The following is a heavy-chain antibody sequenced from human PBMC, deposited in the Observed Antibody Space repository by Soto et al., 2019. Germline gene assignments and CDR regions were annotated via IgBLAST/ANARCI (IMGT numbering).Heavy chain of an antibody. V-gene: IGHV3-30*18. CDR2: ISYDGSKK. CDR1: VFTFSSYG. D-gene: IGHD3-10*01. Sequence: WWSLRLSCLVSVFTFSSYGMDWVRQAPGQGLEWVAVISYDGSKKYYVDSVKGRFTISRDNSKNTLYLQMNSLRTEDTAVYYCAKGTMVRGYDVFDTWGLGTMVTVSS. J-gene: IGHJ3*02. CDR3: AKGTMVRGYDVFDT.